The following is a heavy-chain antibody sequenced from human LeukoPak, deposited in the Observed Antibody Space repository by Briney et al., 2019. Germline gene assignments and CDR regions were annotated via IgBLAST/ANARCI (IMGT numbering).Heavy chain of an antibody. V-gene: IGHV3-7*01. J-gene: IGHJ4*02. CDR2: IKEDGSEK. D-gene: IGHD3-10*01. Sequence: GGSLRLSCAASGLTFSSSWMTWVRQTPGEGLERVANIKEDGSEKYYVDSVKGRFTISRDKAKNSLCLQMNSLRAEDTALYYCATDVGADWGQGTMVSVCS. CDR1: GLTFSSSW. CDR3: ATDVGAD.